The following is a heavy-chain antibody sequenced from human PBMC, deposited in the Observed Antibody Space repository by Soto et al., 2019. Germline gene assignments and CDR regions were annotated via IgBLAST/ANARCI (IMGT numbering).Heavy chain of an antibody. CDR3: AATIFGLFNGHWFDL. Sequence: QVQLVQSGAEVKKPGASVKVSCKASGYTFTSYDINWVRQATGQGLEWMGWMNPNSGNTGDAKKFQGRVTMTRNTTIGTASMGLSSMRFDDTAVYYCAATIFGLFNGHWFDLWGQGTLVTVSS. V-gene: IGHV1-8*01. CDR2: MNPNSGNT. CDR1: GYTFTSYD. J-gene: IGHJ5*02. D-gene: IGHD3-3*01.